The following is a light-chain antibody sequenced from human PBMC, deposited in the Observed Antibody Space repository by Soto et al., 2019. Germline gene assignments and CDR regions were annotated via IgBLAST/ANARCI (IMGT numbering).Light chain of an antibody. CDR3: QQYGSSPWT. V-gene: IGKV3-20*01. CDR2: AAS. J-gene: IGKJ1*01. Sequence: EIVLTQSPATLSLSPGERATLSCRASQSVSNYYLAWYRQNPGQAPSLLIYAASSRATGIPDRFSGSGSGTDFTLTISRLEPEDFAVYYCQQYGSSPWTFGQGTKVDIK. CDR1: QSVSNYY.